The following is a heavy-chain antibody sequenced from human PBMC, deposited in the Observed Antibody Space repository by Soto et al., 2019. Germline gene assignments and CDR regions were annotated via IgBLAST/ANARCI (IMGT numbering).Heavy chain of an antibody. D-gene: IGHD3-3*01. CDR3: ASSYYDFWSGYYIRWFDP. Sequence: SETLSLTCTVSGGSISSSSYYWGWIRQPPGKGLEWIGSIYYGGSTYYNPSLKSRVTISVDTSKNQFSLKLSSVTAADTAVYYCASSYYDFWSGYYIRWFDPWGQGTLVTV. V-gene: IGHV4-39*01. CDR2: IYYGGST. J-gene: IGHJ5*02. CDR1: GGSISSSSYY.